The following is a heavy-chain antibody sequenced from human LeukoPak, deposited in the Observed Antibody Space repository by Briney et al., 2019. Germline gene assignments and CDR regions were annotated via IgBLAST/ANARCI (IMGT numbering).Heavy chain of an antibody. J-gene: IGHJ4*01. V-gene: IGHV3-23*01. Sequence: ETLSLTCAVYGGSFSGYYWSWIRQPPGKGLEWVSAISSSGGSTYYADSVKGRFTISRDNSKNTLYLQMNSLRAEDTAVYYCAKDFSPPVAKLWGQGTLVTVSS. CDR1: GGSFSGYY. CDR3: AKDFSPPVAKL. D-gene: IGHD5-12*01. CDR2: ISSSGGST.